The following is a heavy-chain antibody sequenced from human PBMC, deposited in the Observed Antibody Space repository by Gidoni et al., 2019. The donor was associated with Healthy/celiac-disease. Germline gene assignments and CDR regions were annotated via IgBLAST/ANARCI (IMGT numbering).Heavy chain of an antibody. CDR1: GGTFSSYA. D-gene: IGHD3-10*01. J-gene: IGHJ6*02. Sequence: EVKKPGSSVKVSCKASGGTFSSYAISWVRQAPGQGLEWMGGIIPIFGTANYAQKFQGRVTITADESTSTAYMELSSLRSEDTAVYYCARATGYYYGSGSYYNAPYYGMDVWGQGTTVTVSS. CDR3: ARATGYYYGSGSYYNAPYYGMDV. CDR2: IIPIFGTA. V-gene: IGHV1-69*01.